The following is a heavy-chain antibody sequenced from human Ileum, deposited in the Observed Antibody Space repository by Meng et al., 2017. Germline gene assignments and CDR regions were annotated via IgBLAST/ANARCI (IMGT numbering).Heavy chain of an antibody. J-gene: IGHJ4*02. CDR1: GGSFNDYY. CDR3: VRGPARETHDFDY. V-gene: IGHV4-34*01. D-gene: IGHD1-26*01. CDR2: IHHSGRT. Sequence: QVQLNQGGAGLLKTSETLSLTCAVFGGSFNDYYWSWVRQSPGKGLELIGQIHHSGRTNYKSSLERRVTISVDTSKSQFSLKLTSVTAADTAMYYCVRGPARETHDFDYWGQGALVTVSS.